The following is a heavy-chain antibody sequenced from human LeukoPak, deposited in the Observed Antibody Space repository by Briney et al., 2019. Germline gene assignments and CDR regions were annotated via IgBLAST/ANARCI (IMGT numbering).Heavy chain of an antibody. J-gene: IGHJ4*02. Sequence: SVKVSCKASGGTFSSYANSWVRQAPGQGLEWMGRIIPIFGTANYAQKFQGRVAITTDESTSTAYMELSSLRSEDTAVYYCARTKLAGRGVTKDKYYFDYWGQGTLVTVSS. D-gene: IGHD3-10*01. CDR1: GGTFSSYA. CDR3: ARTKLAGRGVTKDKYYFDY. CDR2: IIPIFGTA. V-gene: IGHV1-69*05.